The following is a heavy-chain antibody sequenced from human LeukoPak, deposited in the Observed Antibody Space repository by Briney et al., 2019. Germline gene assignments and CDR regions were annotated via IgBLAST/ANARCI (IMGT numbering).Heavy chain of an antibody. V-gene: IGHV3-21*01. Sequence: GGSLRLSCAASGLTFGNYRMNWVRQAPGKGLEWVSSISSSGNYIYYADSMRGRFTISRDNAKNSVYLQMSSLSAEDTAVYYCAGHPAEMNTLWGQGTLVTVSS. D-gene: IGHD5-24*01. J-gene: IGHJ4*02. CDR3: AGHPAEMNTL. CDR1: GLTFGNYR. CDR2: ISSSGNYI.